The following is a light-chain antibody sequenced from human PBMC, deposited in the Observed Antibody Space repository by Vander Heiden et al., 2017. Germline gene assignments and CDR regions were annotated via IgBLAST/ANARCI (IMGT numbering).Light chain of an antibody. CDR3: MQALQTRWT. CDR2: LGS. Sequence: DLVMPQSPLSLPVTPGEPASISCRSSQSLLHSNGYSYLDWYLQKPGQAPRLLIYLGSSRASGVPDRFSGSGSGTDFTLKISRVEAEDVGVYYCMQALQTRWTFGQGTKVEIK. J-gene: IGKJ1*01. CDR1: QSLLHSNGYSY. V-gene: IGKV2-28*01.